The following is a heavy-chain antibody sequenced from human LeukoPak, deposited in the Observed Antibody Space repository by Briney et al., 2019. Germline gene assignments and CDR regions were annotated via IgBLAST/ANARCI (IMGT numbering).Heavy chain of an antibody. Sequence: PSETLSLTCTVSGGSISSSSYYWGWIRQPPGKGLEWIGSIYYSGSTYYNPSLKSRVTISVDTSKNQFSLKLSSVTAADTAVYYCARTQQLVLTFDYWGQGTLVTVSS. CDR3: ARTQQLVLTFDY. V-gene: IGHV4-39*07. D-gene: IGHD6-13*01. CDR1: GGSISSSSYY. CDR2: IYYSGST. J-gene: IGHJ4*02.